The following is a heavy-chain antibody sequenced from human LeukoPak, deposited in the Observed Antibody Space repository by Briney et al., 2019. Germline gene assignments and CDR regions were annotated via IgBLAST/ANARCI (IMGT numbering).Heavy chain of an antibody. CDR1: GFTFSSYS. V-gene: IGHV3-21*01. CDR2: ISSSSSFI. D-gene: IGHD3-22*01. J-gene: IGHJ4*02. Sequence: PGGSLRLSCAASGFTFSSYSMHWVRQAPGKGLEWVSSISSSSSFIYYADSVRGRFTISRDNAKNSLYLQLNSLRAEDTAVYYCARDGSPYYYDSSGLDYWGQGTLVTVSS. CDR3: ARDGSPYYYDSSGLDY.